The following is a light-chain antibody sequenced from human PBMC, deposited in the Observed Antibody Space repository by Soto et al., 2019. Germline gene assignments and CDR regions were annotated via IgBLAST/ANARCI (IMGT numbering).Light chain of an antibody. CDR3: SSYTSSNTLAVV. V-gene: IGLV2-14*01. Sequence: QSALTQPASVSGSPGQSITISCTGTSSDVGGYNYVSWYQQHPGKAPKLMIYDVSNRPSGVSNRFSGSKSGNTASLTISGLQAEDEADYYCSSYTSSNTLAVVFGGGTKLTVL. CDR1: SSDVGGYNY. CDR2: DVS. J-gene: IGLJ2*01.